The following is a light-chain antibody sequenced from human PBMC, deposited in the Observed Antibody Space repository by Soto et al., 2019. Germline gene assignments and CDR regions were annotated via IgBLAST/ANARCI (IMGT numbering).Light chain of an antibody. CDR2: DVS. J-gene: IGLJ3*02. Sequence: QSALTQPASVSGSPGQSITISCTGTSSDVGGYNYVSWYQQHPGKAPKLMIYDVSNRPSGVSNRFSGSKSGNTASLTISGLQAEDEADYYCSSYTSSSIRVFGGGTKLTVL. CDR3: SSYTSSSIRV. CDR1: SSDVGGYNY. V-gene: IGLV2-14*01.